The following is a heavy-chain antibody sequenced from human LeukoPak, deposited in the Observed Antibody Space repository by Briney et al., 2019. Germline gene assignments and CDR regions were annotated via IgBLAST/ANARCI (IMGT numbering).Heavy chain of an antibody. D-gene: IGHD3/OR15-3a*01. CDR1: GFTFSSYV. J-gene: IGHJ3*02. CDR2: ISYDGSNE. CDR3: ARFGLGSPDAFDI. Sequence: GGSLRLSCAASGFTFSSYVMHWVRQAPGKGLEWVAIISYDGSNEYYADSVKGRFTISRDNAKNSLYLQMNSLRAEDTAVYYCARFGLGSPDAFDIWGQGTMVTVSS. V-gene: IGHV3-30*04.